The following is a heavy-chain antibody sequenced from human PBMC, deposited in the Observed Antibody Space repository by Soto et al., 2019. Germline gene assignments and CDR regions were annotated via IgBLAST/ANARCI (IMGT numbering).Heavy chain of an antibody. CDR3: AKGRSCSGSYYAQRES. V-gene: IGHV3-23*01. Sequence: EVQLFESGGDLVQPGGSLGLSCAASGFTFSSYAMSWVRQAPGKGLEWVSAITGPDGNTYYADSLKGRFTISRDNSKNALYLKMNTPRAEDSAVYYCAKGRSCSGSYYAQRESWGQGTVVTVSS. CDR1: GFTFSSYA. CDR2: ITGPDGNT. D-gene: IGHD3-10*02. J-gene: IGHJ5*02.